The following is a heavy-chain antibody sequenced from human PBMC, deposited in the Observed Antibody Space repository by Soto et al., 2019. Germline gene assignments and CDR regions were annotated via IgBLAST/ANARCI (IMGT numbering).Heavy chain of an antibody. V-gene: IGHV3-23*01. CDR2: IGGGDDI. D-gene: IGHD3-3*02. CDR1: GFTFSNYA. Sequence: VHLLESGGGLVQPGGSLRLSCEASGFTFSNYAMAWVRQTPGEGPEWVSTIGGGDDIFYAESVQGRFITSRDDSRSTMYLQMDNLRVEDTAIYFCAKDSISYNGIYDAFDVWGQGTVVTVSS. J-gene: IGHJ3*01. CDR3: AKDSISYNGIYDAFDV.